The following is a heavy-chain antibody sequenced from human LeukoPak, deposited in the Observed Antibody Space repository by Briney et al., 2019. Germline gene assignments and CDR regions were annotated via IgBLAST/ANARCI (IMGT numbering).Heavy chain of an antibody. Sequence: GGSLRLSCAASGFTFSSYSMNWVRQAPGKGLEWVSYISSSSSTIYYADSVKGRFTISRDNAKNSLYLQMNSLRAEDTAVYYCARDGEREPWSWGLWWGQGTLVTVSS. CDR2: ISSSSSTI. CDR1: GFTFSSYS. V-gene: IGHV3-48*01. J-gene: IGHJ4*02. CDR3: ARDGEREPWSWGLW. D-gene: IGHD2-21*01.